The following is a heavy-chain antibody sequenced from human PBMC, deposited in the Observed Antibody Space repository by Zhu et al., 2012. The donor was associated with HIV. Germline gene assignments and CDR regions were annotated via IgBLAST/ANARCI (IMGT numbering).Heavy chain of an antibody. D-gene: IGHD6-19*01. CDR2: MCYDGGV. J-gene: IGHJ5*02. CDR1: GDSVSGFY. CDR3: GRGGTVSGPPTS. V-gene: IGHV4-4*07. Sequence: QVQLKESGPGLVKPSETLSLTCSVSGDSVSGFYWTWIRQAAGKGLEWIGRMCYDGGVDYHPSLKSRVAMSVDTSKNEFSLRLTSVAAADTATYYCGRGGTVSGPPTSWGQGIFVTVSS.